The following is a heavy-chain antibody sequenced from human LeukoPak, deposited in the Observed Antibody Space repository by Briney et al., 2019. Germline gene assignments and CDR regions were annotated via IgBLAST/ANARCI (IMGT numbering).Heavy chain of an antibody. CDR3: AKSRYCSGGSCGLDY. D-gene: IGHD2-15*01. V-gene: IGHV3-23*01. CDR1: GFTFSSYS. CDR2: ISASGGST. J-gene: IGHJ4*02. Sequence: GGSLRLSCAASGFTFSSYSMSWVRQAPGKGLEWVSAISASGGSTYYADSVKGRFTISRDNSKNTLYLQMISLRAEDTAVYYCAKSRYCSGGSCGLDYWGQGTMVTVSS.